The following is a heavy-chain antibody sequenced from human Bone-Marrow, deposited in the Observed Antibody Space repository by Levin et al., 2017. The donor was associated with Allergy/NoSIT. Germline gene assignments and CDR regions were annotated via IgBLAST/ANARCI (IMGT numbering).Heavy chain of an antibody. Sequence: KVSCKGSGYRFSSYWIDWVRQMPGKGLEWMGIIFPGDSDTRYSPSLQGQVTIPADKSISTAYLQSSSLKASDTAIDDCAYGVWRDNVDDAFDVWGQGTMVTVSS. CDR2: IFPGDSDT. D-gene: IGHD2-8*01. CDR1: GYRFSSYW. J-gene: IGHJ3*01. V-gene: IGHV5-51*01. CDR3: AYGVWRDNVDDAFDV.